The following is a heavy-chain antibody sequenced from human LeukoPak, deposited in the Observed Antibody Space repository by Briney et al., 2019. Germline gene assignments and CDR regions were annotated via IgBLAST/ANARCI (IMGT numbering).Heavy chain of an antibody. CDR1: GYFSTAYY. V-gene: IGHV4-38-2*01. J-gene: IGHJ4*02. CDR3: AAPSTTVNNFDY. D-gene: IGHD4-17*01. CDR2: IRHDGHT. Sequence: SETLSLTCAVSGYFSTAYYWGWIRQPPGKGLEWIASIRHDGHTYYNPSLKSQVTISVDMSRNQFSLKLSSVTAADTAVYYCAAPSTTVNNFDYWGQGTLVTVSS.